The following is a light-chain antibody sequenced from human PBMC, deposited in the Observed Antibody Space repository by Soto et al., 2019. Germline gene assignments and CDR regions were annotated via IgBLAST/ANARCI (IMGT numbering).Light chain of an antibody. Sequence: DIQMTQSPSSLSPSVGDRVTITCRASQSVTNYLNWYQQKPGKAPILLNYSAATLQSGVPSRFSGSGSGTEFTLTISTFQPEDFATYFCQQSYDTRMYTFGQGTKLEI. CDR1: QSVTNY. CDR2: SAA. J-gene: IGKJ2*01. V-gene: IGKV1-39*01. CDR3: QQSYDTRMYT.